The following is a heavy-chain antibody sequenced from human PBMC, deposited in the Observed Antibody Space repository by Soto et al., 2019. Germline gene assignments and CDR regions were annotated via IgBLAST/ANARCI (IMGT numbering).Heavy chain of an antibody. CDR3: ASTYSSSWYWFDP. CDR2: IFSNDEK. D-gene: IGHD6-13*01. V-gene: IGHV2-26*04. J-gene: IGHJ5*02. CDR1: GFSLSNAGLG. Sequence: QVTVKESGPVLVKPTETLTLTCIVSGFSLSNAGLGVSWIRQPPGKALEWLAHIFSNDEKSYSTSLKSRLTIPKDTSKSQVVLTMTNMDPVDTATYYCASTYSSSWYWFDPWGQGTLVTVSS.